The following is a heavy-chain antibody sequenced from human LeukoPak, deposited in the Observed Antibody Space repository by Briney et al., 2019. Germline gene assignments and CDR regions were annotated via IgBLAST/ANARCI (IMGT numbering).Heavy chain of an antibody. V-gene: IGHV4-59*01. CDR1: GGSISSYY. D-gene: IGHD4-23*01. CDR2: IYYSGST. CDR3: ATFDYGGDNWFDP. Sequence: PSETLSLTCTVSGGSISSYYWSWIRQPPGKGLEWIGYIYYSGSTNYNPSLKSRVTISVDTSKNQFSLKLSSVTAADTAVYYCATFDYGGDNWFDPWGQGTLVTVSS. J-gene: IGHJ5*02.